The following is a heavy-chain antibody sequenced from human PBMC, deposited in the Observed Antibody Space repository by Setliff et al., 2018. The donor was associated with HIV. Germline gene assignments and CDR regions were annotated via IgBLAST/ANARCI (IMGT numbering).Heavy chain of an antibody. V-gene: IGHV4-39*01. CDR2: ISYSGST. CDR3: ASLDGSESPYIYYYYMDV. Sequence: SETLSLTCTVSGGSISSSSYYWGWIRQSPGKGLEWIGSISYSGSTHYNPSLKSRVTISVDTSRKQFSLKLSSVTAADTAVYYCASLDGSESPYIYYYYMDVWGEGTAVTVSS. CDR1: GGSISSSSYY. J-gene: IGHJ6*03. D-gene: IGHD3-10*01.